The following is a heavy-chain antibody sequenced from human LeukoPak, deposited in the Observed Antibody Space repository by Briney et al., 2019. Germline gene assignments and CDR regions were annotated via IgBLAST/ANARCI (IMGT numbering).Heavy chain of an antibody. Sequence: GGSLRPSCAASGFTFSKYWMLWVRQAPGKGLESVSRINTDGTVTTYAESVKGRFTVSRDNAENTMFLKMNSVRDEDTAVYYCATEQWLAPPPDSWGQGTPVTVSS. D-gene: IGHD6-19*01. V-gene: IGHV3-74*01. J-gene: IGHJ4*02. CDR1: GFTFSKYW. CDR2: INTDGTVT. CDR3: ATEQWLAPPPDS.